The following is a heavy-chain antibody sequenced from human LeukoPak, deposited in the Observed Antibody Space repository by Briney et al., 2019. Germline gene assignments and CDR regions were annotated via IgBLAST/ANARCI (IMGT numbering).Heavy chain of an antibody. Sequence: PSETLSLTCTVSGGSLSSYYWSWIRQPPGKGLEWIGYIYYSGSTNYNPSLKSRVTISVDTSKNQFSLKLSSVTAADTAVYYCARVPYDSSGYYHGAFDIWGQGTMVTVSS. CDR3: ARVPYDSSGYYHGAFDI. CDR1: GGSLSSYY. J-gene: IGHJ3*02. D-gene: IGHD3-22*01. V-gene: IGHV4-59*01. CDR2: IYYSGST.